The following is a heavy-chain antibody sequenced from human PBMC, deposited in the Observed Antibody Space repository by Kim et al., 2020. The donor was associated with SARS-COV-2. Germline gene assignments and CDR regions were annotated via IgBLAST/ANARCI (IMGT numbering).Heavy chain of an antibody. V-gene: IGHV4-34*01. D-gene: IGHD3-9*01. CDR3: ARGGLVNYPFDAFDI. Sequence: NPSLKSRVLISVDTSKTQFSLKLSSVTAADTAVYYWARGGLVNYPFDAFDIWGQGTMVTVSS. J-gene: IGHJ3*02.